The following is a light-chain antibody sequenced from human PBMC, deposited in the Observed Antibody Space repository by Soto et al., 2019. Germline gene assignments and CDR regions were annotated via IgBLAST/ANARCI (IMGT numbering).Light chain of an antibody. Sequence: EIVLTQSPGTLSLSPGERATLSCRASQSLSSNYVAWYQQKPGQAPRLLIYGASSRATGIPDRFSGSGSGTDITLTISGLEPVDFAVYYCQQYGGSPRTFGQGTKVEIK. CDR1: QSLSSNY. CDR3: QQYGGSPRT. V-gene: IGKV3-20*01. CDR2: GAS. J-gene: IGKJ1*01.